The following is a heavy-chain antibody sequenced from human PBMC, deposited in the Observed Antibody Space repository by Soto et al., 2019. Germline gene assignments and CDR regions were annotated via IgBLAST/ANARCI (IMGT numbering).Heavy chain of an antibody. Sequence: PSETLSLTCAVSGGSISSSNWWSWVRQPPGKGLEWIGEIYHSGSTNYNPSLKSRVTISVDKSKNQFSLKLNSVTAADTAVYFCARNFYRNGYSYPSYFDSWGQGSLVPVSS. D-gene: IGHD3-22*01. CDR3: ARNFYRNGYSYPSYFDS. CDR2: IYHSGST. J-gene: IGHJ4*02. CDR1: GGSISSSNW. V-gene: IGHV4-4*02.